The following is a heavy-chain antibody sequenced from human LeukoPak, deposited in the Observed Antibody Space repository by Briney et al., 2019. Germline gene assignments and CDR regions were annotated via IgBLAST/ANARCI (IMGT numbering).Heavy chain of an antibody. Sequence: PSETLSLTRAVSGYSISSGYYWGWIRQPPGKGLEWIGSIYHSGSTYYNASLKSRVTISVDTSKNQFSLKLSSVTAADTAVYYCARRYSNYFFDYWGQGTLVTVSS. CDR3: ARRYSNYFFDY. CDR2: IYHSGST. D-gene: IGHD4-11*01. V-gene: IGHV4-38-2*01. CDR1: GYSISSGYY. J-gene: IGHJ4*02.